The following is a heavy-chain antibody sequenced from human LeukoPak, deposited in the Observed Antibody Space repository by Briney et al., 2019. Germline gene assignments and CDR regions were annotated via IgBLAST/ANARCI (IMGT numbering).Heavy chain of an antibody. CDR3: ARWAFTIDY. J-gene: IGHJ4*02. CDR2: IKQDGSEQ. Sequence: GGSLRLSCAASGFSSSGHWMSWVRQAPGKGLELVANIKQDGSEQYYVDSVRGRFTISRDNAKNSLYLQMNSLTAEDTAVYYCARWAFTIDYWGQGTLVTVSS. CDR1: GFSSSGHW. V-gene: IGHV3-7*01.